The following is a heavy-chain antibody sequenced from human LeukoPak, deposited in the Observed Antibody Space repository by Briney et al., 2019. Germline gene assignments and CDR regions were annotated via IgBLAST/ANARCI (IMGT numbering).Heavy chain of an antibody. Sequence: SETLSLTCAVYGGSFSGYYWSWIRQPPGKGLEWIGEINHSGSTNYNPSLKSRVTISVDTSKNQFSLKLSSVTAADTAVYYCARGLRYCSGGSCYSGRLSYWGQGTLVTVSS. CDR1: GGSFSGYY. D-gene: IGHD2-15*01. J-gene: IGHJ4*02. CDR3: ARGLRYCSGGSCYSGRLSY. CDR2: INHSGST. V-gene: IGHV4-34*01.